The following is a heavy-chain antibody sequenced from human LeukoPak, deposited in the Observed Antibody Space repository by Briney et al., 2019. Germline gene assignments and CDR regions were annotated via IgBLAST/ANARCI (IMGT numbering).Heavy chain of an antibody. Sequence: PSQTLSLTCAVSGASISSDGYYWSWIRQHPGKGLEWLGYIYYSGSAYYNPSLKSRVTISVDTSKNQFSLKLTSVTAADTAVYYCARDLRGYGAFGIWGQGTMVTVSS. V-gene: IGHV4-31*11. CDR1: GASISSDGYY. CDR2: IYYSGSA. CDR3: ARDLRGYGAFGI. D-gene: IGHD5-12*01. J-gene: IGHJ3*02.